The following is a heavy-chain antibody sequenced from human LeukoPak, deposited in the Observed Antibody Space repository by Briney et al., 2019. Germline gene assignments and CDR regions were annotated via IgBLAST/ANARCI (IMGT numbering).Heavy chain of an antibody. Sequence: PGGSLRLSCAASGFTFSSYAMYWVRQAPGKGLEWVTNIWYDGSNKYYADSVKGRFTISRDNSKNTLYLQMNSLRAEDTAVYYCASGLFNYDNSGLNYWDQGTRVTVSS. D-gene: IGHD3-22*01. CDR1: GFTFSSYA. V-gene: IGHV3-33*01. J-gene: IGHJ4*02. CDR3: ASGLFNYDNSGLNY. CDR2: IWYDGSNK.